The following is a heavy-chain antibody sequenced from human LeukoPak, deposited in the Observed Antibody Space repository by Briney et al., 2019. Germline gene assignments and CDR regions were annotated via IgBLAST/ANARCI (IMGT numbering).Heavy chain of an antibody. CDR2: LYVSGST. V-gene: IGHV4-39*07. CDR1: GDSFTSDTYY. Sequence: SETLSLTCTVSGDSFTSDTYYWAWIRQPSGKRLERIGSLYVSGSTYYNPSLKSRVTRSVDTSKNQFSLRLTSVTAADTAVYYCAKMTIHGDSVLWGQGSLVTVSS. D-gene: IGHD2-21*02. J-gene: IGHJ4*02. CDR3: AKMTIHGDSVL.